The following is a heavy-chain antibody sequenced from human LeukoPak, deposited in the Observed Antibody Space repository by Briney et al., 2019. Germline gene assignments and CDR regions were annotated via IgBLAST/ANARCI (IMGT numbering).Heavy chain of an antibody. V-gene: IGHV3-53*05. CDR2: IYSGGST. J-gene: IGHJ4*02. CDR1: GFTVSSNY. D-gene: IGHD3-22*01. CDR3: GRSSGYYVRWLDY. Sequence: GGSLRLSCAASGFTVSSNYMSWVRQAPGKGLEWVSVIYSGGSTYYADSVKGRFTISRDNSKNTLYLQMNSLRAEDTAVYYCGRSSGYYVRWLDYWGQGTLVTVSS.